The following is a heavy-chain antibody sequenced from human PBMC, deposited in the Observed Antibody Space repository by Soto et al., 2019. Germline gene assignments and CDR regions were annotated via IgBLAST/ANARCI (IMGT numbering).Heavy chain of an antibody. CDR2: TYYRSKWYY. Sequence: SQTLSLPCAITGDSVSSNSAGLSWVRQSPSRGLEWLGRTYYRSKWYYEYAVSVRGRITINPDTSKNQYSLQLNSVTPEDTAVYFCARGEQYSGRIFDYWGQGTLVTVS. V-gene: IGHV6-1*01. CDR3: ARGEQYSGRIFDY. CDR1: GDSVSSNSAG. J-gene: IGHJ4*01. D-gene: IGHD1-26*01.